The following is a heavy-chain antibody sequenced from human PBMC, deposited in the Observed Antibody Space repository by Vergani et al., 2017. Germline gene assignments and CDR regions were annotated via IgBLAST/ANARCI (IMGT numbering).Heavy chain of an antibody. CDR2: IYYSGST. CDR1: GGSISSGGYY. D-gene: IGHD1-26*01. V-gene: IGHV4-31*03. CDR3: ARGSFREYYFDY. Sequence: QVQLQESGPGLVKPSQTLSLTCPVSGGSISSGGYYWSWIRQHPGKGLEWIGYIYYSGSTYYNPSLKSRVTISVDTSKNQFSLKLSSVTAADTAEYYCARGSFREYYFDYWGQGTLVTVSS. J-gene: IGHJ4*02.